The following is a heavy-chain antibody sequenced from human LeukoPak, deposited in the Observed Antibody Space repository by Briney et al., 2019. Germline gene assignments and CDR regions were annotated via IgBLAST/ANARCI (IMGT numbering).Heavy chain of an antibody. V-gene: IGHV4-4*02. CDR1: GGSISSSNW. CDR2: IYHSGST. J-gene: IGHJ3*02. D-gene: IGHD2-15*01. Sequence: SGSLSLTCAVSGGSISSSNWWSWVRQPPGKGLEWIGEIYHSGSTNYNPSLKSRVTISVDKSKNQFSLKLSSVTAADTAVYYCARELYCSGGSCYSRDAFDIWGQGTMVTVSS. CDR3: ARELYCSGGSCYSRDAFDI.